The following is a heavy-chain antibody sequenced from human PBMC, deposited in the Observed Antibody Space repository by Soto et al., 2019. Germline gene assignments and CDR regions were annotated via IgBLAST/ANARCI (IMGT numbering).Heavy chain of an antibody. CDR1: GFTFSTYA. CDR3: AKRRGAGGHFDY. J-gene: IGHJ4*02. Sequence: PGGSLRLSCAASGFTFSTYAMGWVRQAPGKGLEWVSVVSSGGGTHYADSVKGRFTVSRDNSNNTLSLQMNSLRADDTAVYYCAKRRGAGGHFDYWGQGALVTVSS. CDR2: VSSGGGT. V-gene: IGHV3-23*01. D-gene: IGHD2-15*01.